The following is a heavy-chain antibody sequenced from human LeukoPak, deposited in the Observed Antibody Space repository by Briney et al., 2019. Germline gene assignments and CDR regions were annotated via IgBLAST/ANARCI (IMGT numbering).Heavy chain of an antibody. CDR3: AKGTVRGGVGDAFDI. CDR2: ISGSGGST. CDR1: GFTFSSYA. D-gene: IGHD3-3*01. Sequence: GGPLRLSCAASGFTFSSYAMSWVRQAPGKGLEWVSAISGSGGSTYYADSVKGRFTISRDNSKNTLYLQMNSLRAEDTAVYYCAKGTVRGGVGDAFDIWGQGTMVTVSS. J-gene: IGHJ3*02. V-gene: IGHV3-23*01.